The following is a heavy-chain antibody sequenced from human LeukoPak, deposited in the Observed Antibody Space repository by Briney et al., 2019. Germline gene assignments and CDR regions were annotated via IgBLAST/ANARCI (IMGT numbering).Heavy chain of an antibody. CDR3: ARSHGDSWPLTPFDY. Sequence: ASVKVSCKASGYTFSSNVMHWVRQAPGQRLEWMGWVNSGTGNTGYSQKFQGRVTISRDTSASTAYMELSSLRSEDTAVYYCARSHGDSWPLTPFDYWGQGTQVTVSS. CDR1: GYTFSSNV. J-gene: IGHJ4*02. V-gene: IGHV1-3*01. CDR2: VNSGTGNT. D-gene: IGHD4-23*01.